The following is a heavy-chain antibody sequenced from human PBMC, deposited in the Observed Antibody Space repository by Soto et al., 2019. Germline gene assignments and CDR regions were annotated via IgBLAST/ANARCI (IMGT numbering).Heavy chain of an antibody. CDR2: IYYSGST. CDR1: GGSISRYY. D-gene: IGHD2-15*01. J-gene: IGHJ3*02. Sequence: SETLSLTCTVSGGSISRYYWSWIRQPPGKGLEWIGYIYYSGSTKYNPSLKSRVTISVDTSKNQFSLKLSSVTAADTAVYYCASLAARYCSGGSCYHAADIWGQGTMVTVSS. V-gene: IGHV4-59*01. CDR3: ASLAARYCSGGSCYHAADI.